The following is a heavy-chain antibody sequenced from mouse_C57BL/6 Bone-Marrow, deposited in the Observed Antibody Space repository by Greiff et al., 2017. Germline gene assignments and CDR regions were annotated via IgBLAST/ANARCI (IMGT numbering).Heavy chain of an antibody. CDR2: IDPSDSYT. CDR3: ARDYDYEFDY. V-gene: IGHV1-50*01. J-gene: IGHJ2*01. CDR1: GYTFTSYW. Sequence: VQLQQSGAELVKPGASVKLSCKASGYTFTSYWMQWVKQRPGQGLEWIGEIDPSDSYTNYNQKFKGKATLTVDTSSRTAYMQLSSLTSEDSAVYYCARDYDYEFDYWGQGTTLTVSS. D-gene: IGHD2-4*01.